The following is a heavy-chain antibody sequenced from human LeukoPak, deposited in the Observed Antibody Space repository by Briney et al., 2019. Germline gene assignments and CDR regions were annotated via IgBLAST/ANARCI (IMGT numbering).Heavy chain of an antibody. J-gene: IGHJ4*02. CDR2: ISGSDGST. D-gene: IGHD4-17*01. V-gene: IGHV3-23*01. CDR3: ARDVDYGDYQYFAY. Sequence: GGSLRLSCAASGFTFSSYAMNWVRQAPGKGLEWVSAISGSDGSTYYADSVKGRFTISRDNSKNTLYLQMNSLRAEDTAVYYCARDVDYGDYQYFAYWGQGTLVTVSS. CDR1: GFTFSSYA.